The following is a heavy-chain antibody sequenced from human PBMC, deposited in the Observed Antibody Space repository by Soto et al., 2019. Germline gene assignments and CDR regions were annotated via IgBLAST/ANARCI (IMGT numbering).Heavy chain of an antibody. CDR3: GPRGAVADPRGY. D-gene: IGHD6-19*01. CDR1: GGSFSDFY. V-gene: IGHV4-34*01. Sequence: QVQLQQWGAGLLKPSETLSLTCAVYGGSFSDFYWTWIRQPPGMGLEWIGEINHSGSTNYNPSLKGRVGISVDTSRNQFSLNRTSVTAADTAVYYCGPRGAVADPRGYWGQGTLVTVSS. CDR2: INHSGST. J-gene: IGHJ4*02.